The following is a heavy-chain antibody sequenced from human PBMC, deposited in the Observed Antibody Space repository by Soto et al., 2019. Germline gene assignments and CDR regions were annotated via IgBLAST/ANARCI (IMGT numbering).Heavy chain of an antibody. CDR2: IWYDGSNK. CDR3: ARDRQMVRGVITLDAFDI. J-gene: IGHJ3*02. D-gene: IGHD3-10*01. Sequence: GGSLRLSCAASGFTFISYGKHWVRQAPGKGLEWVAVIWYDGSNKYYADSVKGRFTISRDNLKNTLYLQMNSLRAEDTAVYYCARDRQMVRGVITLDAFDIWGQGTMVTVSS. CDR1: GFTFISYG. V-gene: IGHV3-33*01.